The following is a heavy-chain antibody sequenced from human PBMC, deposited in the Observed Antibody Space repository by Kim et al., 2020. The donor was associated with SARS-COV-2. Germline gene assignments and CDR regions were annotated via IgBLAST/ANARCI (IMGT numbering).Heavy chain of an antibody. J-gene: IGHJ5*02. Sequence: ASVKVSCKASGYTFTSYAMNWVRQAPGQGLEWMGWINTNSGIPTYAQGFTGRFVFSLDTSVSTAYMQISSLRSEDTAVYYCAREYFHGWARLRGGFDPWG. CDR1: GYTFTSYA. CDR2: INTNSGIP. V-gene: IGHV7-4-1*02. CDR3: AREYFHGWARLRGGFDP. D-gene: IGHD3-9*01.